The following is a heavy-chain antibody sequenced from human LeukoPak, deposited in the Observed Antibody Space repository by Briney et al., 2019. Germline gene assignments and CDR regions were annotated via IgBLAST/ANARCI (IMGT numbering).Heavy chain of an antibody. CDR2: IYYSGST. J-gene: IGHJ5*02. CDR3: ARGQGATVPQVGKNWFDP. V-gene: IGHV4-39*07. CDR1: GGSISSSSYY. Sequence: PSETLSLTCTVSGGSISSSSYYWGWIRQPPGKGLEWIGSIYYSGSTYYNPSLKSRVTISVDTSKNQFSLKLISVTAADTAVYYCARGQGATVPQVGKNWFDPWGQGTLVTVSS. D-gene: IGHD1-26*01.